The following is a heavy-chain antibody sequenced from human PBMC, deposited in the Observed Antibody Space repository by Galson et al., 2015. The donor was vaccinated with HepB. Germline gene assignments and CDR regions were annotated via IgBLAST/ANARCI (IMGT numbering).Heavy chain of an antibody. Sequence: SLRLSCAASGFTFSSYSMNWVRQAPGKGLEWVSSISSSSSYIYYADSVKGRFTISRDNAKNSLYLQMNSLRAEDTAVYYCARARFLEWLREVYGMDVWGQGTTVTVSS. V-gene: IGHV3-21*01. CDR3: ARARFLEWLREVYGMDV. CDR2: ISSSSSYI. CDR1: GFTFSSYS. J-gene: IGHJ6*02. D-gene: IGHD3-3*01.